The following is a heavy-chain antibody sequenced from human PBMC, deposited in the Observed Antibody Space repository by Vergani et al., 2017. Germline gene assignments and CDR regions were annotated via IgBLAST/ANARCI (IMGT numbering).Heavy chain of an antibody. Sequence: QVQLQESGPGLVKPSETLSLTCTVSGGSISSYYWSWIRQPPGKGLAWIGYIYYSGSTNYPPSLKSRVTISVDTSKNQFSLKLSSVTAADTAVYYCARVHSSGGSRPIDYWGQGTLVTVSS. J-gene: IGHJ4*02. CDR2: IYYSGST. D-gene: IGHD6-19*01. V-gene: IGHV4-59*01. CDR3: ARVHSSGGSRPIDY. CDR1: GGSISSYY.